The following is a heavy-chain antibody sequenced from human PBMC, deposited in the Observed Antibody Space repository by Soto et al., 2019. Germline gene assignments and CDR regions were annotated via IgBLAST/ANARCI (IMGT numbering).Heavy chain of an antibody. J-gene: IGHJ4*02. V-gene: IGHV3-64D*06. CDR2: ITSNGDNT. CDR1: GFTFSNYA. Sequence: PGGSLRLSCSASGFTFSNYAIHWVRQAPGKGLEYVSSITSNGDNTYYADSVKGRFAISRDNSRNTLFLQMSSLRAEDTAVYYCAKVGAKGYFDYWGQGTLVTVSS. CDR3: AKVGAKGYFDY. D-gene: IGHD1-26*01.